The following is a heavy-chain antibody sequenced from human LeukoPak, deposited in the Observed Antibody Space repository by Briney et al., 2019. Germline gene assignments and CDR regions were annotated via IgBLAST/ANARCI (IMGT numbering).Heavy chain of an antibody. CDR3: ASEPLGAAHYDS. Sequence: ASVKVSCKASGSTFTGYYFHWVRQAPGHGLEWMGWLNPNTGASKYAQDFHGSVTMTGNMSITTVYIDLTRLRFDDTAVYYCASEPLGAAHYDSWGQGTLVTVSS. CDR1: GSTFTGYY. CDR2: LNPNTGAS. V-gene: IGHV1-2*02. J-gene: IGHJ4*02. D-gene: IGHD3-16*01.